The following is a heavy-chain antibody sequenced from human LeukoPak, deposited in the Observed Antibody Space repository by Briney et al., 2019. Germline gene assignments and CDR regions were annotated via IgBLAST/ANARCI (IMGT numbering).Heavy chain of an antibody. V-gene: IGHV1-2*02. CDR2: INPNSGGT. CDR1: GYTFTGYY. Sequence: ASVMVSCKASGYTFTGYYMHWVRQAPGQGLEWMGWINPNSGGTNYAQKFQGRVTMTRDTSISTAYMELSRLRSDDTAVYYCARDGMAAGTGAPDYWGQGTLVTVSS. D-gene: IGHD6-13*01. CDR3: ARDGMAAGTGAPDY. J-gene: IGHJ4*02.